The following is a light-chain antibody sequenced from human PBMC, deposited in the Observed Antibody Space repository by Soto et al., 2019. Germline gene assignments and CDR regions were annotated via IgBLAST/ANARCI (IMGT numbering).Light chain of an antibody. CDR2: AAS. V-gene: IGKV1-9*01. Sequence: IQLTQSPSSRSASVGDRVTITFLASQGISSYLGWYQQKPGKAPNLLIYAASALQSGVPSRFSGGGSGTDFTLTISSLQPEDFATYYCQQVYVYPSTFGGGTKVDIK. J-gene: IGKJ4*01. CDR1: QGISSY. CDR3: QQVYVYPST.